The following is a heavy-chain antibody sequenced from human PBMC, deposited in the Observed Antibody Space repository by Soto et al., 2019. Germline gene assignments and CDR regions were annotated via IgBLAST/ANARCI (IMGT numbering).Heavy chain of an antibody. CDR1: GGSVSERTYS. D-gene: IGHD1-20*01. V-gene: IGHV4-39*01. CDR3: ARARGQRYRNAFLV. Sequence: PETLSLTYSVSGGSVSERTYSWSWIRQPPGNSLEWLGGVHYSGTTNYSSSLKSRATISVDTSQNVISLNPTSPNAAATDLYFCARARGQRYRNAFLVWGQGPMVS. J-gene: IGHJ3*01. CDR2: VHYSGTT.